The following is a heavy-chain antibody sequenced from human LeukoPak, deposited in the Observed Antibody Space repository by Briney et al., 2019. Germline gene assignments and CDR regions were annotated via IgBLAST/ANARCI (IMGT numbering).Heavy chain of an antibody. Sequence: GGSLRLSCAASGFTVSSNYMSWVRQAPGKGLEWVSVIYSGGSTYYADSVKGRFTISRDNSKNTLYLQMNSLRAEDTAVYYCARVENSGYGGRWFDPWGQGTLVTVSS. CDR3: ARVENSGYGGRWFDP. CDR1: GFTVSSNY. V-gene: IGHV3-66*01. CDR2: IYSGGST. J-gene: IGHJ5*02. D-gene: IGHD5-12*01.